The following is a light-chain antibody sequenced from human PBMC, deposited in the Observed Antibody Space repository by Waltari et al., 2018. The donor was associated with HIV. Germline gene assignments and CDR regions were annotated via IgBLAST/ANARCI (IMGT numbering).Light chain of an antibody. V-gene: IGKV1-8*01. Sequence: ALRMTQSPPSFSASVGERVTITCRAGQDISSSLAWYQQQPGRAPRLLIHTASTLQSGVPSRFSGSGSGTDLTLTISCLQSEDVATYYCQQYHAFPDIFGPGTKVDIK. CDR3: QQYHAFPDI. J-gene: IGKJ3*01. CDR1: QDISSS. CDR2: TAS.